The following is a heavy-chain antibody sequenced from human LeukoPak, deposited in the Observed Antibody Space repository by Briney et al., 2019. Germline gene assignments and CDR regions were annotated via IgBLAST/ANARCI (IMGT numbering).Heavy chain of an antibody. CDR2: INQYGSEK. J-gene: IGHJ4*02. D-gene: IGHD1-26*01. V-gene: IGHV3-7*03. CDR3: ARAVGASEGVDY. CDR1: GFTFSSYW. Sequence: GGSLRLSCVVSGFTFSSYWMTWVRQAPGKGLEWVANINQYGSEKYFVDSTRGRFTISRDSAKNSLYLQMNSLRAEDTAVYYCARAVGASEGVDYWGQGTLVTVSS.